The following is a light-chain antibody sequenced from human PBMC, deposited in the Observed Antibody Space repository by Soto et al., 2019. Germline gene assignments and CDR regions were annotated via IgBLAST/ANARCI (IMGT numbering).Light chain of an antibody. CDR3: QQYGGSFWT. Sequence: EIVLTQSPGTLSLSPGERATLSCRASQSVSSSYLAWYQQKPGQAPRLLIYGASSRATGIPDRFSGSGSGTDFTLTISRLEPEDFAVYYCQQYGGSFWTFGQGTKVDIK. J-gene: IGKJ1*01. CDR2: GAS. CDR1: QSVSSSY. V-gene: IGKV3-20*01.